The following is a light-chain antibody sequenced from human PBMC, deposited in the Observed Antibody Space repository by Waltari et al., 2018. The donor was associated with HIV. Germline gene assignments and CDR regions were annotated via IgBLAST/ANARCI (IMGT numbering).Light chain of an antibody. Sequence: QSTLTQPVSVSGSPGQSITISCTGTSSDASTYKYVSWYQQHPDRAPKLMIYEVSNRPSGVSNRFSGSKSGNTASLSISGLQAEDEADYYCSSYTRSSTYVFGTGTKVTVL. V-gene: IGLV2-14*01. CDR3: SSYTRSSTYV. J-gene: IGLJ1*01. CDR1: SSDASTYKY. CDR2: EVS.